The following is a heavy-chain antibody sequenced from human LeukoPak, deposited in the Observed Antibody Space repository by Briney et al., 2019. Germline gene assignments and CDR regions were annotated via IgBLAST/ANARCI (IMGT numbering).Heavy chain of an antibody. V-gene: IGHV1-69*05. Sequence: SVKVSCKASGGTFSSYAISWVRQAPGQGLEWMGGIIPIFGTANYAQKFQGRVTITTDESTNTAYMELNSLRSADTAVYYCATSSGWYWGNGFDIWGQGTMVTVSS. CDR1: GGTFSSYA. CDR2: IIPIFGTA. CDR3: ATSSGWYWGNGFDI. D-gene: IGHD6-19*01. J-gene: IGHJ3*02.